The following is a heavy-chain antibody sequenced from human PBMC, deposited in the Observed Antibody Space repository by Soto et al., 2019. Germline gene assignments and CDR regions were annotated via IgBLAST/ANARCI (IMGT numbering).Heavy chain of an antibody. J-gene: IGHJ6*02. CDR3: ARPASPYGDSNYYYYGMDV. V-gene: IGHV5-51*01. D-gene: IGHD4-17*01. CDR2: IYPGDSDT. CDR1: GYIFTSYW. Sequence: PGESLKISCTGSGYIFTSYWIGWGLQRPGKGLEWMGIIYPGDSDTRYSPSFQGQVTISADKSISTAYLQWSSLKASDTAMYYCARPASPYGDSNYYYYGMDVWGQGTTVTVSS.